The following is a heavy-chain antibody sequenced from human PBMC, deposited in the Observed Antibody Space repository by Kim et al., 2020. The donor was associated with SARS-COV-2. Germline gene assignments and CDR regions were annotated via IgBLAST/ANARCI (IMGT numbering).Heavy chain of an antibody. CDR1: GFTFSSYA. Sequence: GRSLRLSCAGSGFTFSSYAMHWVRQAPGKGLEWVAIISYDGGNKYYVDSVKGRFTISRDNSKNTLYLQMNSLRAEDTAVYYCATDGPRYGSGSYFDYWGQGTLVTVSS. CDR3: ATDGPRYGSGSYFDY. D-gene: IGHD3-10*01. CDR2: ISYDGGNK. V-gene: IGHV3-30*04. J-gene: IGHJ4*02.